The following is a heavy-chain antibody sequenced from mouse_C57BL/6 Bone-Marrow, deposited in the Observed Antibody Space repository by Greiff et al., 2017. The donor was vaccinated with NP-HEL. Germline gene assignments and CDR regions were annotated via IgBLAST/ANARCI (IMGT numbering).Heavy chain of an antibody. CDR3: ARPYYYGSSYGAMDY. J-gene: IGHJ4*01. CDR1: GYTFTDYN. CDR2: INPNNGGT. V-gene: IGHV1-22*01. Sequence: VQLKESGPELVKPGASVKMSCKASGYTFTDYNMHWVKQSHGKSLEWIGYINPNNGGTSYNQKFKGKATLTVNKSSSTAYMELRSLTSEDSAVYYCARPYYYGSSYGAMDYWGQGTSVTVSS. D-gene: IGHD1-1*01.